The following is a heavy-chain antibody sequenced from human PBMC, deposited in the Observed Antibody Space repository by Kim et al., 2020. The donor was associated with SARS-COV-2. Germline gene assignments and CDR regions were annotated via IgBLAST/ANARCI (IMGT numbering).Heavy chain of an antibody. J-gene: IGHJ6*02. CDR3: ATATGSDCRGGSCYPNYYSHSGVDA. Sequence: ASVKVSCKVSGYTLTELSMHWVRQAPGKGLEWMGVFDPEDGETIYAQKFQGRVTMTEDTSTATAYMELISLRSEDTAVYYCATATGSDCRGGSCYPNYYSHSGVDAWGQGTMVTVSS. CDR2: FDPEDGET. V-gene: IGHV1-24*01. D-gene: IGHD2-15*01. CDR1: GYTLTELS.